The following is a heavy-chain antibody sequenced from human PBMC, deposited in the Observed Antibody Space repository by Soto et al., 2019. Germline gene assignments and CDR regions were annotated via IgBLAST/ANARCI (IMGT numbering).Heavy chain of an antibody. J-gene: IGHJ6*03. CDR1: GFTFSSYA. V-gene: IGHV3-23*01. CDR3: AKDLGLRFLVWLKTCYMVV. CDR2: ISGSGGST. D-gene: IGHD3-3*01. Sequence: GGSLRLSCAASGFTFSSYAMSWVRQAPGKGLEWVSAISGSGGSTYYADSVKGRFTISRDNSKNTLYLQMNSLRAEDTAVYYCAKDLGLRFLVWLKTCYMVVWGKGTTVTVSS.